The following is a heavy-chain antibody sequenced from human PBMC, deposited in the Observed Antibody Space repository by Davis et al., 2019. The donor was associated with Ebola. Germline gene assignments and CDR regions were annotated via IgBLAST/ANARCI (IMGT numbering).Heavy chain of an antibody. CDR1: GFTFSDYY. D-gene: IGHD6-13*01. V-gene: IGHV3-11*06. CDR3: ARDSVAAGLGV. J-gene: IGHJ6*02. Sequence: GESLKISCAASGFTFSDYYMSWIRQAPGKGLEWISYISSRGDYTNYADSVKGRFAISRDNAKNSLYLQMNSLRAEDTAVYYCARDSVAAGLGVWGQGTTVTVSS. CDR2: ISSRGDYT.